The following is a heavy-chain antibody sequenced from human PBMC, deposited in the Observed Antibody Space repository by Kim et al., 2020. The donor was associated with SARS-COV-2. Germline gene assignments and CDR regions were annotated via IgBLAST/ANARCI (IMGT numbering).Heavy chain of an antibody. J-gene: IGHJ4*02. CDR3: TTDRWTLDY. D-gene: IGHD1-1*01. Sequence: GTTDYAAPVKGRFTISRDDSNNTLYLQMNSLKTEDTAVYYCTTDRWTLDYWGQGTLVTVSS. V-gene: IGHV3-15*01. CDR2: GTT.